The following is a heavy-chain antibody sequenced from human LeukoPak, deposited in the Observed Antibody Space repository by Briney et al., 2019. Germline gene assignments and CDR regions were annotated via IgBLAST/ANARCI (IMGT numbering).Heavy chain of an antibody. Sequence: PGGSLRLSCEASGFTFSTYAMSCVRQAPGKGLEWVSGISGRGDRTYDAASVKGRFTISRDNSKNTLYLQMNTLRAEDTAVYYCAKAAGDGGGSYYKQTERHYWGQGTLVTVSS. V-gene: IGHV3-23*01. J-gene: IGHJ4*02. CDR3: AKAAGDGGGSYYKQTERHY. D-gene: IGHD3-10*01. CDR2: ISGRGDRT. CDR1: GFTFSTYA.